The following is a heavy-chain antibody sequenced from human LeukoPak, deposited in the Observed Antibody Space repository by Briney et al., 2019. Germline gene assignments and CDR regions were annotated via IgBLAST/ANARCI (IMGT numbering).Heavy chain of an antibody. V-gene: IGHV1-46*01. CDR2: INPSGGST. CDR3: ARSGGDIVVVPAAGGKFDP. J-gene: IGHJ5*02. Sequence: ASVKVSCKASGYTFTSYYMHWVRQAPGQGLEWMGIINPSGGSTSYAQKFQGRVTVTRDTSTSTVYMELSSLRSEDTAVYYCARSGGDIVVVPAAGGKFDPWGQGTLVTVSS. D-gene: IGHD2-2*01. CDR1: GYTFTSYY.